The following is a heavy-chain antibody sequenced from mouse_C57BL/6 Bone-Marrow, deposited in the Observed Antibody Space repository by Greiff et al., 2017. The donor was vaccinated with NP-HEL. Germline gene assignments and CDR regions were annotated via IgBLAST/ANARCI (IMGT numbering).Heavy chain of an antibody. V-gene: IGHV1-81*01. CDR1: GYTFTSYG. Sequence: VQLQQSGAELARPGASVKLSCKASGYTFTSYGISWVKQRTGQGLEWIGEIYPRSGNTYYNEKFKGKATLTADKFSSTAYMELRSLTSEDSAVYFCASTGTRAMNYWGQGTSVTVSS. J-gene: IGHJ4*01. D-gene: IGHD4-1*01. CDR3: ASTGTRAMNY. CDR2: IYPRSGNT.